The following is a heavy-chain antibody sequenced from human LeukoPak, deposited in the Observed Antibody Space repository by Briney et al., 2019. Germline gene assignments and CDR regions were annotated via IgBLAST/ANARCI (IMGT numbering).Heavy chain of an antibody. CDR2: INHDGTT. Sequence: SDTLSLTCALYGGSFRDYYWSWIRQPPGKGLEWIGEINHDGTTKFHPSLKRPVNISVNPSKSQFFLTLTPVTAADTAVYYCAREGAYTNCVNRFDAWGQGTLVTVSS. J-gene: IGHJ5*02. V-gene: IGHV4-34*01. CDR3: AREGAYTNCVNRFDA. CDR1: GGSFRDYY. D-gene: IGHD7-27*01.